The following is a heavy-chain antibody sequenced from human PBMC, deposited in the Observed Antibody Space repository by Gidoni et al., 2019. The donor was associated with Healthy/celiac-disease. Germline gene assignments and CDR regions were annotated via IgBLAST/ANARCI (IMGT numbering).Heavy chain of an antibody. J-gene: IGHJ4*02. V-gene: IGHV3-23*01. D-gene: IGHD4-17*01. CDR3: AKDIIEGYGDYGAYFFDY. CDR2: ISGSGGST. CDR1: GFPFSSSA. Sequence: EVQLLESGGGLVQPGGSLRLSCAASGFPFSSSAMSWVRQAPGKGLEWVSAISGSGGSTYYADSVKGRFTISRDNSKNTLYLQMNSLRAEDTAVYYCAKDIIEGYGDYGAYFFDYWGQGTLVTVSS.